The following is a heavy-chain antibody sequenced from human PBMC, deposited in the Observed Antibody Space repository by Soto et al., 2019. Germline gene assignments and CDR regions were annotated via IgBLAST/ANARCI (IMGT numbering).Heavy chain of an antibody. CDR3: ARGERITIRNYYYYYGMDV. J-gene: IGHJ6*02. CDR1: GYTFTSYA. CDR2: INAGNGNT. Sequence: GASVKVSCKASGYTFTSYAMHWVRQAPGQRLEWMGWINAGNGNTKYSQKFQGRVTITRDTSASTAYMELSSLRSEDTAVYYCARGERITIRNYYYYYGMDVWGQGTTVTVSS. D-gene: IGHD3-3*01. V-gene: IGHV1-3*01.